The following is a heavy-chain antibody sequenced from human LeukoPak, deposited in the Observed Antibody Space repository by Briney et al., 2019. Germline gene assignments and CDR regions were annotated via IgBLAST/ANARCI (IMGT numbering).Heavy chain of an antibody. CDR2: IYYTGST. V-gene: IGHV4-39*07. CDR1: GDSISSSSYY. CDR3: ARERGIAVAATILVDY. Sequence: SETLSLTCTVSGDSISSSSYYWGWIRQPPGKGLEWIGNIYYTGSTYYNPSLKSRVTISVDTSKNQFSLKLSSVTAADTAVYYCARERGIAVAATILVDYWGQGTLVTVSS. J-gene: IGHJ4*02. D-gene: IGHD6-19*01.